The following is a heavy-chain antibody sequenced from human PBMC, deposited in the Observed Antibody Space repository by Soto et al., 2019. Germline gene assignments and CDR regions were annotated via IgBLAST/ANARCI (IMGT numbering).Heavy chain of an antibody. Sequence: PSETLSLTCAVSGGSISRGGYSWSWIRQPPGKGLEWIGYMYNTGSTIYNPSLKSRVTISVDTSKNQFSLKLNSVTAADTAVYYCARDLWGYCGADCYPLDVWDQGTTVTVSS. J-gene: IGHJ6*02. CDR1: GGSISRGGYS. D-gene: IGHD2-21*02. CDR3: ARDLWGYCGADCYPLDV. CDR2: MYNTGST. V-gene: IGHV4-61*08.